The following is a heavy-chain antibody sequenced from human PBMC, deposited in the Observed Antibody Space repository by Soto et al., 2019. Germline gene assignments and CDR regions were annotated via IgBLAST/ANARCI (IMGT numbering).Heavy chain of an antibody. CDR3: ARRGGSSSAYYYYYMDV. Sequence: SETLSLTCSVSSDSMNSGGYYWSWLRQHPGKGLEWIGYIYSNGDTYYNPSIKSRVTLAVDTPKNHFSLNLTSVTAADTAVYYCARRGGSSSAYYYYYMDVWGQGTTVTVSS. CDR2: IYSNGDT. V-gene: IGHV4-31*03. D-gene: IGHD6-6*01. J-gene: IGHJ6*02. CDR1: SDSMNSGGYY.